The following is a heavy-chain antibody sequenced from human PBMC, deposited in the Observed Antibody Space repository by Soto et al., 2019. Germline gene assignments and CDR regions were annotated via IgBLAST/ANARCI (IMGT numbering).Heavy chain of an antibody. J-gene: IGHJ4*02. CDR1: GYTFTSYG. Sequence: VASVKVSCKASGYTFTSYGISWVRQAPGQGLEWMGWVSAYNGNTNYAQKLQGRVTMTTDTSTSTAYMELRSLRSDDTAVYYCARVNVVVPAAVNFDYWGQGTLVTVSS. CDR2: VSAYNGNT. D-gene: IGHD2-2*01. CDR3: ARVNVVVPAAVNFDY. V-gene: IGHV1-18*01.